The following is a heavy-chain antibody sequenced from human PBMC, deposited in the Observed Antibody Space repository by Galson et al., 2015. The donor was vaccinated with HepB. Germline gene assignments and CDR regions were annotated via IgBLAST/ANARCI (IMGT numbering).Heavy chain of an antibody. CDR2: ITAGGGRT. V-gene: IGHV3-23*01. D-gene: IGHD2-21*01. CDR3: AKVGGDLTYFDL. Sequence: SLRLSCAPSGFTFSTSAMAWVRQAPGKGLEWVSSITAGGGRTYSPDSLRGRFSISRDNSRNTLYLQMTSLTLDDTAIYFCAKVGGDLTYFDLWGRGTLVTVSS. CDR1: GFTFSTSA. J-gene: IGHJ2*01.